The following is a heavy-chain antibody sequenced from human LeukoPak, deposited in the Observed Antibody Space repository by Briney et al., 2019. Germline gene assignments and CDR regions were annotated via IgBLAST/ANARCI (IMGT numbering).Heavy chain of an antibody. CDR1: GFTFSSYA. CDR2: ISGSAVGT. D-gene: IGHD5-12*01. J-gene: IGHJ4*02. Sequence: GGSLRLSCAASGFTFSSYAMSWVRQAPGKGLEWVSSISGSAVGTYYADSVKGRFTISRDNSKNTLFLQMNSLRAEDRAVYYCAKGLHGYDFDYWGQGALVTVSS. CDR3: AKGLHGYDFDY. V-gene: IGHV3-23*01.